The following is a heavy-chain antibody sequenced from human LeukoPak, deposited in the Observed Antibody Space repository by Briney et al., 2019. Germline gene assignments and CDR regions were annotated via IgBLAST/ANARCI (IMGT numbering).Heavy chain of an antibody. J-gene: IGHJ4*02. V-gene: IGHV3-30*18. CDR3: AKDSGYCSSTSCYMNY. Sequence: GGSLRLSCAASGFTFSSYGMHWVRQAPGMGLEWVAVISYDGSNKYYADSVKGRFTISRDNSRNTLYLQMNSLRAEDTAVYYCAKDSGYCSSTSCYMNYWGQGTLVTVSS. D-gene: IGHD2-2*02. CDR1: GFTFSSYG. CDR2: ISYDGSNK.